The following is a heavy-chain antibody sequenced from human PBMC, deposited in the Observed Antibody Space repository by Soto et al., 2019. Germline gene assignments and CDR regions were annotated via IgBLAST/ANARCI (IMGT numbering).Heavy chain of an antibody. D-gene: IGHD2-15*01. Sequence: PGGSLRLSCAASGFIFTYYAMTWVRQAPGKGLEWVSGLSGSGGDTYYADSVRGRFTISRDNSKNMLYLQVNRLRAEDTAVYYCAKTDIVVVLTAAGVANYFDYWGQGTRVTVSS. J-gene: IGHJ4*02. CDR2: LSGSGGDT. CDR1: GFIFTYYA. CDR3: AKTDIVVVLTAAGVANYFDY. V-gene: IGHV3-23*01.